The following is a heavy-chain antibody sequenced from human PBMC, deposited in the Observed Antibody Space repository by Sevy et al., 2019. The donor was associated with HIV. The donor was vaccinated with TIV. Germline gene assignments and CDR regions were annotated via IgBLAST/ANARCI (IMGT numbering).Heavy chain of an antibody. CDR1: GFTFSIYG. D-gene: IGHD5-18*01. CDR3: AAGAPVDQAMVGNFDH. Sequence: GGSLRLSCAASGFTFSIYGMHWVRQAPGKGLEWVALIWYDGNYKYYADSVKGRFTIARDNSRSTLYLEMKSLGAEDTAVYYCAAGAPVDQAMVGNFDHWGQGALVTVSS. CDR2: IWYDGNYK. V-gene: IGHV3-33*01. J-gene: IGHJ4*02.